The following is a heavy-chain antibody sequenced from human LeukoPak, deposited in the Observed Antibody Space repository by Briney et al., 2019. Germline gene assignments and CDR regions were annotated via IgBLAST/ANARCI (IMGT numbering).Heavy chain of an antibody. D-gene: IGHD3-3*01. CDR1: GFTFSSYG. CDR3: AKDDLNPGYDFWSGIIGLIDY. J-gene: IGHJ4*02. V-gene: IGHV3-30*02. Sequence: GGSLRLSCAASGFTFSSYGMHWVRQAPGKGLEWVAFIRYDGSNKYYADSVKGRFTISRDNSKNTLYLQMNSLRAEDTAVYYCAKDDLNPGYDFWSGIIGLIDYWGQGTLVTVSS. CDR2: IRYDGSNK.